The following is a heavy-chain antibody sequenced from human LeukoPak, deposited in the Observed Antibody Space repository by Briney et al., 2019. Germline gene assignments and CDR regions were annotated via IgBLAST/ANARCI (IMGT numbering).Heavy chain of an antibody. D-gene: IGHD2-2*01. CDR3: TKSGCSSTACYYNK. J-gene: IGHJ4*02. CDR2: ISWNSGSI. CDR1: GFAFDDYA. Sequence: GGSLRLSCAASGFAFDDYAMHWVRQAPGKGLEWVSDISWNSGSIGYADSVKGRFTISRDNAKNSLYLQMNSLGAEDMAFYYWTKSGCSSTACYYNKWGQGTLVTVSS. V-gene: IGHV3-9*03.